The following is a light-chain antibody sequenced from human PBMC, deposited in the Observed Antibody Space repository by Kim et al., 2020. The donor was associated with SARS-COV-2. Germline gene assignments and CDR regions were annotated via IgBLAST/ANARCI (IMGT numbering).Light chain of an antibody. V-gene: IGLV3-1*01. CDR1: KLGDKY. CDR3: QAWDSSTV. CDR2: QDS. J-gene: IGLJ2*01. Sequence: SYELIQPPSVSVSPGQTASITCSGDKLGDKYACWYQQKPGQSPVLVIYQDSKRPSGIPERFSGSNSGNTATLTISGTQAMDEADYYCQAWDSSTVFG.